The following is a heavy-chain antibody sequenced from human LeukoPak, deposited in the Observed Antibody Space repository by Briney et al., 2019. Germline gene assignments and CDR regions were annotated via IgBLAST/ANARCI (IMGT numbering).Heavy chain of an antibody. CDR1: GYTFTSYG. D-gene: IGHD3-9*01. V-gene: IGHV1-18*01. CDR3: ARDLQPPVRIRYFDWWPGGSGEPGFNAFDI. J-gene: IGHJ3*02. Sequence: ASVKVSCKASGYTFTSYGISWVRQAPGQGLEWMGWISAYNGNTNYAQKLQGRVTMTTDTSTSTAYMELRSLRSDDTAVYYCARDLQPPVRIRYFDWWPGGSGEPGFNAFDIWGQGTMVTVSS. CDR2: ISAYNGNT.